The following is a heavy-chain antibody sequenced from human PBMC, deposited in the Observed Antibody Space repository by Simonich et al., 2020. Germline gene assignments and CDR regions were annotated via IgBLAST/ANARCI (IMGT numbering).Heavy chain of an antibody. Sequence: QVQLVQSGAEVKKPGASVKVSCKASGYTFTGYYIHWVRQAPGQGLEWVGWSNPNSGGTNYAQKFQGRVTMTRDTSISTAYMELSRLGSDDTAVYYCARDRVDSGSYYYFDYWGQGTLVTVSS. CDR3: ARDRVDSGSYYYFDY. CDR1: GYTFTGYY. D-gene: IGHD1-26*01. V-gene: IGHV1-2*02. CDR2: SNPNSGGT. J-gene: IGHJ4*02.